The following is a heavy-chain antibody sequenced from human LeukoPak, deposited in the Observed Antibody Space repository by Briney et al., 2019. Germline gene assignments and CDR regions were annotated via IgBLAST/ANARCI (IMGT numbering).Heavy chain of an antibody. J-gene: IGHJ3*02. D-gene: IGHD3-3*01. Sequence: ASVKVSCKASGYTFTSYYMHWVRQAPGQGLEWMGIINPSGGRTSSAQKFQGRVTMTRDTSTSPVSMELSSLRSEDTAVYYCARDQSLVGGYYTEDAFDIWGQGTMVTVSS. V-gene: IGHV1-46*01. CDR2: INPSGGRT. CDR3: ARDQSLVGGYYTEDAFDI. CDR1: GYTFTSYY.